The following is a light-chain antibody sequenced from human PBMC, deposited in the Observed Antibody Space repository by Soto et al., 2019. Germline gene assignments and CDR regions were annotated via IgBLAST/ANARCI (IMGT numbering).Light chain of an antibody. V-gene: IGKV3-15*01. CDR3: QHYNYWPPKT. CDR2: DTS. CDR1: QSISSN. Sequence: EIVMTQSPDMLSVSPGERATLSCRVSQSISSNLAWYQQKPGQAPRLLIYDTSTRATSIPARFSGSGSGTEFTLTISGLQSEDFAVYYCQHYNYWPPKTFGQGTRLEIK. J-gene: IGKJ5*01.